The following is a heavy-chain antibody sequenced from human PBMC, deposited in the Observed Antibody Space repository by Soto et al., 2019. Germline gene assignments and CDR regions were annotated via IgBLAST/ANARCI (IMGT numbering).Heavy chain of an antibody. J-gene: IGHJ4*02. Sequence: QVQLVESGGGVVQPGGSLRLSCATSGFSLSSYAMHWVRQAPGKGLEWVALMSYDETKKYYADSVKGRFTISRDTSKNTLFLQMNNLRVEDTAVYYCAKDRRDGDFMHILVVDFWGQGALVIVSS. D-gene: IGHD2-15*01. V-gene: IGHV3-30*18. CDR1: GFSLSSYA. CDR3: AKDRRDGDFMHILVVDF. CDR2: MSYDETKK.